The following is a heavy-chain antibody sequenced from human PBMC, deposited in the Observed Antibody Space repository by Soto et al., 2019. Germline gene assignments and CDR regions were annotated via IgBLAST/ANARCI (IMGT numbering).Heavy chain of an antibody. CDR1: GGTFSSYT. CDR2: IIPILGIA. D-gene: IGHD2-15*01. J-gene: IGHJ6*03. V-gene: IGHV1-69*02. CDR3: ARVLRREYYYYYKDV. Sequence: ASVKVSCKASGGTFSSYTISWVRQAPGQGLEWMGRIIPILGIANYAQKFQGRVTITADKSTSTAYMELSSLRSEDTAVYYCARVLRREYYYYYKDVWGKGTTVTVSS.